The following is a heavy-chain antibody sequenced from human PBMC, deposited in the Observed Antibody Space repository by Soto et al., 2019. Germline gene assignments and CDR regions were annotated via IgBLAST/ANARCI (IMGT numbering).Heavy chain of an antibody. V-gene: IGHV6-1*01. CDR1: GDSVSSNSAA. CDR2: TYYRSKWYN. J-gene: IGHJ6*02. D-gene: IGHD3-10*01. Sequence: QSQTLSLTCAISGDSVSSNSAAWNWIRQSPSRGLEWLGRTYYRSKWYNDYAVSVKSRITINPDTSKNQFSLQLNSVTPEDTAVYYCARDRLYYYGSGSPHYYYGMDVWGQGTTVTVSS. CDR3: ARDRLYYYGSGSPHYYYGMDV.